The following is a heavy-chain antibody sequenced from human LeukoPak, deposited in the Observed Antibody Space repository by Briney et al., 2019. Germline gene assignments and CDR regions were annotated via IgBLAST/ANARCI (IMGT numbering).Heavy chain of an antibody. Sequence: GASVKVSCKASGYTFITYVMHWVRQAPGQRLEWMGWLNAGNGLTKYSQKFQGTVTITRDTSASTAYMELSSLRSEDTAVYYCARCRLRVGLLAFDYWGQGTLVTVSS. CDR2: LNAGNGLT. CDR3: ARCRLRVGLLAFDY. J-gene: IGHJ4*02. V-gene: IGHV1-3*01. CDR1: GYTFITYV. D-gene: IGHD5/OR15-5a*01.